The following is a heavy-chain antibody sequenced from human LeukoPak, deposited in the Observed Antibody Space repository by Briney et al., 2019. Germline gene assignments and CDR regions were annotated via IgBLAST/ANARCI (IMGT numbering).Heavy chain of an antibody. J-gene: IGHJ3*02. CDR2: IYTSGST. V-gene: IGHV4-4*07. CDR3: ARDRWSGSYYNAFDI. D-gene: IGHD1-26*01. Sequence: SETLSLTCTVSGGSISSCYWSWIRQPAGKGLEWIGRIYTSGSTNYNPSLKSRVTMSVDTSKNQFSLKLSSVTAADTAVYYCARDRWSGSYYNAFDIWGQGTMVTVSS. CDR1: GGSISSCY.